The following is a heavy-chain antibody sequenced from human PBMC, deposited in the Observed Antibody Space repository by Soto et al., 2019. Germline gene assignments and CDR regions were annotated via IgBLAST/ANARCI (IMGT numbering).Heavy chain of an antibody. J-gene: IGHJ6*02. D-gene: IGHD2-21*02. V-gene: IGHV4-59*01. Sequence: PSETLSFTCTVSGGSISGYYWSWIRQPPGKGLEWIGYMYNTGSTVYNPSFKSRVTISVDTSKNQFSLKLNSVTAGDTAVYYCARDLWGYCGTDCYPLDVWGQGTTVTVSS. CDR1: GGSISGYY. CDR3: ARDLWGYCGTDCYPLDV. CDR2: MYNTGST.